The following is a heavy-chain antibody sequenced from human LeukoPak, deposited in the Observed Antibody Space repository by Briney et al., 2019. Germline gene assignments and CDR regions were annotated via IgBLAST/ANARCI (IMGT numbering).Heavy chain of an antibody. D-gene: IGHD3-22*01. CDR3: GRPLSYYSDASGDDAFDI. CDR1: GYSISSGYY. Sequence: PSETLSLTCTVSGYSISSGYYWGWIRQPPGKGLEWIGNINHSGSTCYNPSLKSRVTISVDTSKNQFSLKLSSVTAADTAVYYCGRPLSYYSDASGDDAFDIWGQGTLVTVSS. J-gene: IGHJ3*02. V-gene: IGHV4-38-2*02. CDR2: INHSGST.